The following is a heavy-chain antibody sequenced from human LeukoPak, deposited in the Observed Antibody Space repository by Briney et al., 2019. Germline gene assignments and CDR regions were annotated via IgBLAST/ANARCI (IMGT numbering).Heavy chain of an antibody. Sequence: SETLSLTCTVSGGSISSYYWSWIRQPPGKGLEWIGYIYYSGSTNYNPSLKSRVTISVDTSKNQFSLKLSSVTAADTAVYYCARGVYYDFWSGYSIGYYYYYMDVWGKGTTVTVSS. CDR2: IYYSGST. J-gene: IGHJ6*03. CDR3: ARGVYYDFWSGYSIGYYYYYMDV. V-gene: IGHV4-59*01. CDR1: GGSISSYY. D-gene: IGHD3-3*01.